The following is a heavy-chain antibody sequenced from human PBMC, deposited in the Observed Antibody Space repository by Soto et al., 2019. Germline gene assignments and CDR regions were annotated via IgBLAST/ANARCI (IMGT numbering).Heavy chain of an antibody. CDR1: GFTFSSYW. Sequence: PGGSLRLSCAASGFTFSSYWMSWVRQAPGKGLEWVANIKQDGSEKYYVDSVKGRFTISRDNSKNTLYLQMNSLRAEDTAVYYCAKDFVPAVAHGTFDYWGQGTLVTVS. J-gene: IGHJ4*02. D-gene: IGHD6-19*01. V-gene: IGHV3-7*03. CDR2: IKQDGSEK. CDR3: AKDFVPAVAHGTFDY.